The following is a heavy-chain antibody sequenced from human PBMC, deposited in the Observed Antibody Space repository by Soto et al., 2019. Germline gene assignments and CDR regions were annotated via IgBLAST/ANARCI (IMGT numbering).Heavy chain of an antibody. Sequence: SETLSLTCTVSGGSISSYYWSWIRQPPGKGLEWIGYIYYSGSTNYNPSLKSRVTISVDTSKNQFSLKLSSVTAADTAVYYCARVVPYSGSYWTFDPGGQGTLVTVSS. D-gene: IGHD1-26*01. CDR3: ARVVPYSGSYWTFDP. V-gene: IGHV4-59*01. CDR2: IYYSGST. J-gene: IGHJ5*02. CDR1: GGSISSYY.